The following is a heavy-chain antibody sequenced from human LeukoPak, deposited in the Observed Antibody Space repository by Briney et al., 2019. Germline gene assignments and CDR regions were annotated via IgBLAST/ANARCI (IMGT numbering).Heavy chain of an antibody. J-gene: IGHJ4*02. CDR2: ISGSGGST. D-gene: IGHD2-2*01. V-gene: IGHV3-23*01. Sequence: GGSLRLSCAASGFTFSSYAMGWVRQAPGKGLEWVSAISGSGGSTYYADSVKGRFTISRDNSKNTLYLQMNSLRAEDTAVYYCAKDDGIVVVPAAIGVDYWGQGTLVTVSS. CDR3: AKDDGIVVVPAAIGVDY. CDR1: GFTFSSYA.